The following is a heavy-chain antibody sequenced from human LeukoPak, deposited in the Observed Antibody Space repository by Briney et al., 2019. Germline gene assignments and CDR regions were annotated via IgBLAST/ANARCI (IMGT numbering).Heavy chain of an antibody. CDR2: IYHSGST. Sequence: LRLSCAASGFTFSSYAMSWVRQAPGKGLEWIGYIYHSGSTYYNPSLKSRVTISVDRSKNQFSLKLSSVTAADTAVYYCVRSGGYCGSTTCHVEYFDLWGRSTLVTVSS. J-gene: IGHJ2*01. CDR1: GFTFSSYA. CDR3: VRSGGYCGSTTCHVEYFDL. D-gene: IGHD2-2*01. V-gene: IGHV4-30-2*01.